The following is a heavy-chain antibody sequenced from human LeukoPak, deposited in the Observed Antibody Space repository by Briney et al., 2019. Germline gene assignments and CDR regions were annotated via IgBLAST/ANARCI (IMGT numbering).Heavy chain of an antibody. V-gene: IGHV3-30*04. CDR2: ISYDGSNK. J-gene: IGHJ4*02. CDR1: GFTSSSYA. CDR3: ASEPEYSSGWHLDY. D-gene: IGHD6-19*01. Sequence: GGSLRLSCAASGFTSSSYAMHWVRQAPGKGLEWVAVISYDGSNKYYADSVKGRFTISRDNSKNTLYLQMNSLRAEDTAVYYCASEPEYSSGWHLDYWGQGTLVTVSS.